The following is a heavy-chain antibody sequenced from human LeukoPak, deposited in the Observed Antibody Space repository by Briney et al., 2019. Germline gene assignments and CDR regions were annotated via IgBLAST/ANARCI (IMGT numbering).Heavy chain of an antibody. CDR2: ISGSGGST. J-gene: IGHJ4*02. Sequence: QPGGSLRLSCAASGFTFSSYAMSWVRQAPGKGLEWVSGISGSGGSTYYADSVKGRFTISRDISKNTLYLQMNGLRAEDTAVYYCAKRSSIAFFDYWGQGTLVTVSS. D-gene: IGHD6-6*01. V-gene: IGHV3-23*01. CDR3: AKRSSIAFFDY. CDR1: GFTFSSYA.